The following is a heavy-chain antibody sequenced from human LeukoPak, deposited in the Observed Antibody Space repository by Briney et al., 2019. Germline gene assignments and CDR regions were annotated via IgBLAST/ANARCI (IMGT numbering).Heavy chain of an antibody. D-gene: IGHD5-18*01. CDR1: GYTFTSYD. CDR3: ARDLGMVTFDY. V-gene: IGHV1-8*03. CDR2: MNPNSGNT. J-gene: IGHJ4*02. Sequence: ASVKVSCKASGYTFTSYDINWVRQATGQGLEWMGWMNPNSGNTGYAQKFQGRVTITRNTSISTAYMELSSLRSDDTAVYYCARDLGMVTFDYWGQGTLVTVSS.